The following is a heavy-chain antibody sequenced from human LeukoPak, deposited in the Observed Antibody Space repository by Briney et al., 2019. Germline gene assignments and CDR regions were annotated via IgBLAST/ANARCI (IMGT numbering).Heavy chain of an antibody. Sequence: PGGSLRLSCAAPGFTFSSYDMHWVRQATGKGLEWVSAIGTAGDTYYPGSVKGRFTISRENAKNSLYLQMNSLRAGDTAVYYCARGPYGAKRVGYYYYMDVWGKGTTVTISS. CDR1: GFTFSSYD. J-gene: IGHJ6*03. D-gene: IGHD4-17*01. CDR2: IGTAGDT. V-gene: IGHV3-13*01. CDR3: ARGPYGAKRVGYYYYMDV.